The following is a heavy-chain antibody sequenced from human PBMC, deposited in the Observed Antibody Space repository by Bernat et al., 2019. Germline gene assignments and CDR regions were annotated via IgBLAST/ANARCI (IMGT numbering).Heavy chain of an antibody. CDR2: ISYDGSNK. Sequence: QVQLVESGGGVVQPGRSLRLSCAASGFTFSSYGMHWVRQAPGKGLEWVAVISYDGSNKYYADSVKGRFTISRDNSKNTLYLQMNSLRAEDTAVYYCAKPGKEFGEFGDFDYWGQGTLVTVSS. CDR1: GFTFSSYG. D-gene: IGHD3-10*01. J-gene: IGHJ4*02. V-gene: IGHV3-30*18. CDR3: AKPGKEFGEFGDFDY.